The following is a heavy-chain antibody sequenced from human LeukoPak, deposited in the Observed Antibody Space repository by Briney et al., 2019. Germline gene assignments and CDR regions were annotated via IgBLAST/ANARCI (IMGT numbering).Heavy chain of an antibody. D-gene: IGHD3-22*01. CDR3: ARERNHYDSSGNAFDI. J-gene: IGHJ3*02. CDR2: IYYRGST. V-gene: IGHV4-59*11. Sequence: PSETLSLTCTVSGGSISNHYWSWIRQPPGKGMEWIGYIYYRGSTNYNPSLKSRVTMSVDTSKNQFSLKLGSVTAADTAVYYCARERNHYDSSGNAFDIWGQGTMVTVSS. CDR1: GGSISNHY.